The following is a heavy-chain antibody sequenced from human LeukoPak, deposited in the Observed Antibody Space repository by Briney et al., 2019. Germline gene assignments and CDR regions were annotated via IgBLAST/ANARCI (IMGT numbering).Heavy chain of an antibody. CDR1: GHTSTTYA. D-gene: IGHD1-26*01. J-gene: IGHJ4*02. CDR2: INAGNGNI. CDR3: ARDHRIVGAPMGY. V-gene: IGHV1-3*01. Sequence: ASVKVSCKASGHTSTTYAIHWVRQAPGQGLEWMGWINAGNGNIKYSQKLQGRVTITGDTSASTAYMELRSLRSDDTAVYYCARDHRIVGAPMGYWGQGTLVTVSS.